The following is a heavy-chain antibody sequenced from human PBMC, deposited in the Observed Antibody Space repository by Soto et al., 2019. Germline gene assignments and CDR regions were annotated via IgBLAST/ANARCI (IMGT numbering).Heavy chain of an antibody. D-gene: IGHD2-15*01. CDR2: IIPIFGTA. J-gene: IGHJ4*02. V-gene: IGHV1-69*13. CDR3: ARDRDVVVVAAGSGFDY. Sequence: GASVKVSCKASGGTFSSYAISWVRQAPGQGLEWMGGIIPIFGTANYAQKFQGRVTITADESTSTAYMELSSLRSEDTAVYYCARDRDVVVVAAGSGFDYWGQGTLVTVS. CDR1: GGTFSSYA.